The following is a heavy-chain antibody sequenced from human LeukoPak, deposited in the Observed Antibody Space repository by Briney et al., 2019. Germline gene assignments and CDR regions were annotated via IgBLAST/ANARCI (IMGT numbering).Heavy chain of an antibody. Sequence: SETLSLTCTVSGGSISSYYWSWIRQPAGKGLEWIGRIYTSGSTNYNPSLKSRVTMSVDTSKNQLSLKLSSVTAADTAVYYCAREAITMVRGVITDRGQGTLVTVSS. CDR3: AREAITMVRGVITD. V-gene: IGHV4-4*07. D-gene: IGHD3-10*01. CDR2: IYTSGST. CDR1: GGSISSYY. J-gene: IGHJ4*02.